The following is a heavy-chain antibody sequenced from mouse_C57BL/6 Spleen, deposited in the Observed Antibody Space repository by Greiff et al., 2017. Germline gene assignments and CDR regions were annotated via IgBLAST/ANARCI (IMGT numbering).Heavy chain of an antibody. J-gene: IGHJ2*01. Sequence: EVMLVESGGGLVKPGGSLKLSCAASGFTFSDYGMHWVRQAPEKGLEWVAYISSGSSTIYYADTVKGRFTISRDNAKNTLFLQMPSLRSEDTAMYYCARSPYYGPFDYWGQGTTLTVSS. CDR3: ARSPYYGPFDY. D-gene: IGHD2-10*01. CDR1: GFTFSDYG. CDR2: ISSGSSTI. V-gene: IGHV5-17*01.